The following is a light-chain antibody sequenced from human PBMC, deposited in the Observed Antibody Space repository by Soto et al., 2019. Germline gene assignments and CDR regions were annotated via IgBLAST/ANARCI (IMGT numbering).Light chain of an antibody. J-gene: IGKJ1*01. V-gene: IGKV3-20*01. CDR3: QHYGDSPRR. CDR2: GAS. Sequence: EIVLTQSPGTLSLSPGERATLSCRASQSVSSNYLAWYQQKPGQAPRLLIYGASSRATGVPDRFTGGGSGTDFTLTISRLEPEDFAMYYCQHYGDSPRRFGQGTKVEI. CDR1: QSVSSNY.